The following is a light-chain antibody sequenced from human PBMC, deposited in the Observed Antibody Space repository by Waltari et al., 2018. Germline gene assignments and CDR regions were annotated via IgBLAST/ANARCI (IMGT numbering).Light chain of an antibody. CDR3: QHINTESRP. Sequence: DIQMTQSPSTLSASVGDRVTITCRASQTISTWLAWYQQRPGKAPKLLIYHASTLESGVPSMFSGSGVGTQFTLTISRLQPDDCATNYCQHINTESRPFGQGTKVENK. CDR1: QTISTW. CDR2: HAS. J-gene: IGKJ1*01. V-gene: IGKV1-5*03.